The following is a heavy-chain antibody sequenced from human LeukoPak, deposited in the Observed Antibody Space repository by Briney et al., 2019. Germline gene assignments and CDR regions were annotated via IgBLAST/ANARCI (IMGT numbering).Heavy chain of an antibody. D-gene: IGHD5-18*01. V-gene: IGHV1-2*02. CDR3: ARVTAMAYYYYYMDV. J-gene: IGHJ6*03. Sequence: GASVKVSCKASGYSFNSYGISWVRQAPGQGLEWMGWINPNSGGTNYAQKFQGRVTMTRDTSISTAYMELSRLRSDDTAVYYCARVTAMAYYYYYMDVWGKGTTVTVSS. CDR1: GYSFNSYG. CDR2: INPNSGGT.